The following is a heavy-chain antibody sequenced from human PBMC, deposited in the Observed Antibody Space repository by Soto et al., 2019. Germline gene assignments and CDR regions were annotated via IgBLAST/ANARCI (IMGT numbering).Heavy chain of an antibody. CDR2: IYPSDSDT. Sequence: GESLKISCKVSGYNFTNFWIGWVRQMPRKGLEWIGIIYPSDSDTKYSPSFQGQVTISADKSISTAYLQWSSLKASDTAMYYCARLFPRSFDVWGQGPMVTVSS. D-gene: IGHD3-3*01. CDR3: ARLFPRSFDV. V-gene: IGHV5-51*01. CDR1: GYNFTNFW. J-gene: IGHJ3*01.